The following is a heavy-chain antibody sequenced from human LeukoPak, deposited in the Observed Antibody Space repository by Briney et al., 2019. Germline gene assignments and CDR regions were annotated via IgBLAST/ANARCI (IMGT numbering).Heavy chain of an antibody. J-gene: IGHJ4*02. V-gene: IGHV3-21*01. Sequence: PGGFLRLSCAASGFTFSSYSMNWVRQAPGKRLEWVSSISSSSSYIYYADSVKGRFTIYRDNAKNSLYLQMNSLRAEDTAVYYCARAAYYSNDPSCYWGQGTLVTVSS. D-gene: IGHD4-11*01. CDR3: ARAAYYSNDPSCY. CDR1: GFTFSSYS. CDR2: ISSSSSYI.